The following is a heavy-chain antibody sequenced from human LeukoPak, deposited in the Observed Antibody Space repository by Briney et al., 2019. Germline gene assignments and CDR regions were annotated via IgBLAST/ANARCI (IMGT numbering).Heavy chain of an antibody. J-gene: IGHJ3*02. V-gene: IGHV3-30*18. CDR3: AKTDRLGTMGGAFDI. CDR1: GFTFSSYG. D-gene: IGHD7-27*01. CDR2: ISYDGSNK. Sequence: GGSLRLSCAASGFTFSSYGMHWARQAPGKGLEWVAVISYDGSNKYYADSVKGRFTISRDNSKNTLYLQMNSLRAEDTAVYYCAKTDRLGTMGGAFDIWGQGTMVTVSS.